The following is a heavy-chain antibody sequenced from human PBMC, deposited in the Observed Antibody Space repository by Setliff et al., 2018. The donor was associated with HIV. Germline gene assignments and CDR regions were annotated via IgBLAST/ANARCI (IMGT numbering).Heavy chain of an antibody. Sequence: PGGSLRLSCATSGFTFNDAWMNWVRQAPGKGLEWVGGIKSKTDGGTTDYAAPVKGRSTISRDDSKTTVYLQMNSLKTEDTAVYYCAKDGYSDYLNSYFDYWGQGTLVTVSS. V-gene: IGHV3-15*01. D-gene: IGHD4-17*01. CDR3: AKDGYSDYLNSYFDY. CDR2: IKSKTDGGTT. CDR1: GFTFNDAW. J-gene: IGHJ4*02.